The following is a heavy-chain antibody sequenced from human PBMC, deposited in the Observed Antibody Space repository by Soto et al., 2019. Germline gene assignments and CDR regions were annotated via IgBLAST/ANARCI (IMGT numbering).Heavy chain of an antibody. CDR2: IYTSGST. Sequence: SDTLSLTCTVSGGSISSSSYYWGWIRQPPGKGLEWIGRIYTSGSTNYNPSLKSRVTMSVDTSKNQFSLKLSSVTAADTAVYYCARDPFPYYDILTGSPPNWFDPWGQGTLVTVSS. V-gene: IGHV4-39*07. D-gene: IGHD3-9*01. J-gene: IGHJ5*02. CDR1: GGSISSSSYY. CDR3: ARDPFPYYDILTGSPPNWFDP.